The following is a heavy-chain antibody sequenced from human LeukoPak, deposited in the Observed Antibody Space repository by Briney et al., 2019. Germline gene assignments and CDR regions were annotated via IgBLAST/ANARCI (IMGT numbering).Heavy chain of an antibody. CDR1: GGSFSGYY. J-gene: IGHJ6*02. CDR2: INHSGST. Sequence: SETLSLTCAVYGGSFSGYYWSWIRQPPGKGLEWIGEINHSGSTNYNPSLKSRVTISVDTSKNQFSLKLSSVTAADTAVYYCAREDIGHYYGSGSYYMIPYYYYGMDVWGQGTAVTVS. CDR3: AREDIGHYYGSGSYYMIPYYYYGMDV. D-gene: IGHD3-10*01. V-gene: IGHV4-34*01.